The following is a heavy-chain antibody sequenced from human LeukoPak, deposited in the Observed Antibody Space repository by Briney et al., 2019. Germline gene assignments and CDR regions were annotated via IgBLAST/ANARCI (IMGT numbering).Heavy chain of an antibody. CDR2: ISYDGSNK. CDR3: ASGPVPAAYMDV. CDR1: GFTFSSYA. J-gene: IGHJ6*03. V-gene: IGHV3-30-3*01. D-gene: IGHD2-2*01. Sequence: GGSLRLSCAASGFTFSSYAMHWVRQAPGKGLEWVAVISYDGSNKYYADSVKGRFTISRDNSKNTLYLQMNSLRAEDTAVYYCASGPVPAAYMDVWGKGTTVNVSS.